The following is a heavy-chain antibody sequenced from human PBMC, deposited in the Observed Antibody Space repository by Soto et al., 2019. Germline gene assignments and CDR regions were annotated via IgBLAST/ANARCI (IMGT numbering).Heavy chain of an antibody. CDR1: GGSFSGPN. Sequence: QVQLQQWGAGLLKPSETLSLACAVYGGSFSGPNWSWIRQPPGKGLEWIGEINHSGSTNYNPSLKSRVTISIAMSKNQYSLKVRSVTAAETAVYYCARGWGFGFDPWGQGILVTVSS. CDR3: ARGWGFGFDP. J-gene: IGHJ5*02. CDR2: INHSGST. V-gene: IGHV4-34*01. D-gene: IGHD3-10*01.